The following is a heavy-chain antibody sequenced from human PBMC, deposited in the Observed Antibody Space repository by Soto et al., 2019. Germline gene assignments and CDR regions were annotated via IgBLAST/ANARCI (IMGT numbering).Heavy chain of an antibody. Sequence: EVQLVESGGGLVQPGGSLRLSCAAPGFTFSSYWMSWVRQAPGKGLEWVANIKQDGSEKYYVDSVKGRFTISRDNAKNSLYLQMNSLRAEDTAVYYCAREAGPGLRNAFDIWGQGTMVTVSS. J-gene: IGHJ3*02. CDR3: AREAGPGLRNAFDI. V-gene: IGHV3-7*01. D-gene: IGHD5-12*01. CDR1: GFTFSSYW. CDR2: IKQDGSEK.